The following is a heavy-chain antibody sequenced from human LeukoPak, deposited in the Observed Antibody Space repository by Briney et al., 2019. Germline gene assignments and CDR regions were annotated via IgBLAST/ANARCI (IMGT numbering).Heavy chain of an antibody. D-gene: IGHD4-11*01. CDR1: GGSISDYH. CDR2: IYYSGST. CDR3: ARAVTTLDY. V-gene: IGHV4-59*01. J-gene: IGHJ4*02. Sequence: SETLSLTCTVSGGSISDYHWSWIRQPPGKGLEWIGYIYYSGSTNYNPSLKSRVTISVDTSKNQFSLKLSSVTAAGTAVYYCARAVTTLDYWGQGTLVTVSS.